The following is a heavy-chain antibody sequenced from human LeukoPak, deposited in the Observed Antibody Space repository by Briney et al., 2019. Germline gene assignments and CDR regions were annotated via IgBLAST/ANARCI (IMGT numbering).Heavy chain of an antibody. CDR1: GGSISSSSYY. Sequence: SETLSLTCTVSGGSISSSSYYWGWIRQPPGKGLEWIGGIYYSGSTYYNPSLKSRVTISVDTSKNQFSLKPSSVTAADTAVYYCARYSYGSLFDYWGQGTLVTVSS. CDR2: IYYSGST. CDR3: ARYSYGSLFDY. D-gene: IGHD5-18*01. J-gene: IGHJ4*02. V-gene: IGHV4-39*07.